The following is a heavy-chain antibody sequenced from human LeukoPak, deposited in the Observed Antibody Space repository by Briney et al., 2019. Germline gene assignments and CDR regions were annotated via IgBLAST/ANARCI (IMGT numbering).Heavy chain of an antibody. CDR3: ARVGIAVGSGVDY. Sequence: SETLSLTCTVSGGSISSYYWSWIRQPPGKGLEWIGYIYYSGSTNYNPSLKSRVTISVDTFKNQFSLKLSSVTAADTAVYYCARVGIAVGSGVDYWGQGTLVTVSS. V-gene: IGHV4-59*08. CDR1: GGSISSYY. D-gene: IGHD6-19*01. J-gene: IGHJ4*02. CDR2: IYYSGST.